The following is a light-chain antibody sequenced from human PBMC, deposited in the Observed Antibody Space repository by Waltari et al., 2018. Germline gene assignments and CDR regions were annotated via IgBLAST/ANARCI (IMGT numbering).Light chain of an antibody. CDR2: AAS. CDR1: QTISTY. Sequence: DIQMTQSPSSLSASVGDRVTITCRASQTISTYLNWYQQKPGKAPKLLIYAASNLRSGVPSTFSGSGSGTDFTLTISSLQPEDFATYYCHQSYSSFHSCGQGTKLEIK. J-gene: IGKJ2*03. V-gene: IGKV1-39*01. CDR3: HQSYSSFHS.